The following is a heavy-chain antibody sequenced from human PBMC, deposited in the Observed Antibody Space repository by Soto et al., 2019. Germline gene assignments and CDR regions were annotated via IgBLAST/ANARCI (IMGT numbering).Heavy chain of an antibody. CDR1: GGTFSSYA. CDR3: ARVVEGRSPPDWFDS. D-gene: IGHD2-15*01. J-gene: IGHJ5*01. CDR2: IIPIFGTA. V-gene: IGHV1-69*05. Sequence: QVQLVQSGAEVKKPGSLVKVSCKASGGTFSSYAISWVRQAPGQGLEWMGGIIPIFGTANYAQKLQGRVTITTDDSTSTTFMELSRLSSVDMAVYYCARVVEGRSPPDWFDSWGQGTLVTV.